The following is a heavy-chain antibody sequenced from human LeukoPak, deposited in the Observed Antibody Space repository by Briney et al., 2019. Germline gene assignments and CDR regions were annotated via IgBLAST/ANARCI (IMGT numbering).Heavy chain of an antibody. CDR3: ASVYYDSSGYYPSRFDY. D-gene: IGHD3-22*01. CDR2: IYHSGST. CDR1: GDSVSSGGSS. V-gene: IGHV4-30-2*01. J-gene: IGHJ4*02. Sequence: SETLSLTCAVSGDSVSSGGSSWSWLRQPPGKGLEWIGCIYHSGSTYYNPSLKSRITISVDRSNNQFSLKLSSVTAADTAVYYCASVYYDSSGYYPSRFDYWGQGTLVTVSS.